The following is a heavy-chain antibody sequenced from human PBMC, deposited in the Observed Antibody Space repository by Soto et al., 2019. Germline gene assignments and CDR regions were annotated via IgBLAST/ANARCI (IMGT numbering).Heavy chain of an antibody. D-gene: IGHD3-9*01. CDR3: ASRLGRRDANILKYPYGMDV. Sequence: GEALKISCKCSGCIFTSYFSVLVRQMPGEGLGWMWRIDPIDSYTNYSPSFQGHVTISADKSISTAYLQWSSLKASDTAMYYSASRLGRRDANILKYPYGMDVWGQGTTVTVSS. J-gene: IGHJ6*02. CDR2: IDPIDSYT. V-gene: IGHV5-10-1*01. CDR1: GCIFTSYF.